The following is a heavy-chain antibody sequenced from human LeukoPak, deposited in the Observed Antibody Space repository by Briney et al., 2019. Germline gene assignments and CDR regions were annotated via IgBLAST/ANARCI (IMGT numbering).Heavy chain of an antibody. J-gene: IGHJ5*02. V-gene: IGHV4-59*13. D-gene: IGHD3-10*01. Sequence: SETLSLTCTVSGGSISTYYWSWIRQPPGKGLEWIGYVYYSGSANYNPSLKSRVTISVDTSKNQFSLRLSSVTAADTAVYYCARGATYYGSGSYYKTWGQGTLVTVSS. CDR1: GGSISTYY. CDR2: VYYSGSA. CDR3: ARGATYYGSGSYYKT.